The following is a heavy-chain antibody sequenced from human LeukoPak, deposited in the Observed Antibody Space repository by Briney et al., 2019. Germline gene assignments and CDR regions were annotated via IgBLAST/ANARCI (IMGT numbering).Heavy chain of an antibody. CDR2: ISGSGDTT. CDR1: GFTFSSYA. V-gene: IGHV3-23*01. Sequence: GGSLRLSCAASGFTFSSYAMSWVRQAPGKGLEWVSTISGSGDTTYYADSVKGRFTISRDNSKNTLYLQMNSLRAEDTAVYYCAKDRVPIAVAGPCYYFDYWGQGTLVTVSS. CDR3: AKDRVPIAVAGPCYYFDY. J-gene: IGHJ4*02. D-gene: IGHD6-19*01.